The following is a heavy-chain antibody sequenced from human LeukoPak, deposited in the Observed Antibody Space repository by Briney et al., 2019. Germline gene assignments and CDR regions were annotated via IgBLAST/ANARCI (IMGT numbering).Heavy chain of an antibody. J-gene: IGHJ4*02. V-gene: IGHV4-39*07. D-gene: IGHD6-13*01. CDR3: ARDVLAAPGTFDY. CDR2: IYYSGST. CDR1: GGSISSSSYY. Sequence: SETLSLTCTVSGGSISSSSYYWGWIRQPPGKGLEWIGSIYYSGSTYYNPSLKSRVTISVDTSKNQFSLKLSSVTAADTAVYYCARDVLAAPGTFDYWGQGALVTVSS.